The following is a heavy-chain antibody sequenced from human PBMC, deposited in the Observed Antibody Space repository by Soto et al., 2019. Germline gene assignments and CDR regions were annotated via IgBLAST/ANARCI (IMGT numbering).Heavy chain of an antibody. CDR2: IWYDGSNK. Sequence: PGGSLRLSCAASGFTFSSYGMHWVRQAPGKGLEWVAVIWYDGSNKYYADSVKGRFTISRDNSKNTLYLQMNSLRAEDTAVYYCAREEGGYSSSWETGAYYYYGMDVWGQGTTVTV. CDR1: GFTFSSYG. V-gene: IGHV3-33*01. CDR3: AREEGGYSSSWETGAYYYYGMDV. J-gene: IGHJ6*02. D-gene: IGHD6-13*01.